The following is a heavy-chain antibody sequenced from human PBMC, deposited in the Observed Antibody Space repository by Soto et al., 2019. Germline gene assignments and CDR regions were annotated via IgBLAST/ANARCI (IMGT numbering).Heavy chain of an antibody. J-gene: IGHJ4*02. CDR2: INPNSGGT. CDR3: ARPEYCSGGSCYDFDY. D-gene: IGHD2-15*01. V-gene: IGHV1-2*02. CDR1: GYTFTGYY. Sequence: ASVKVSCKASGYTFTGYYMHWVRQAPGQGLEWMGWINPNSGGTNYAQKFQGRVTMTRDTSISTAYMELSRLRSDDTAVYYCARPEYCSGGSCYDFDYWGQGTLVTVSS.